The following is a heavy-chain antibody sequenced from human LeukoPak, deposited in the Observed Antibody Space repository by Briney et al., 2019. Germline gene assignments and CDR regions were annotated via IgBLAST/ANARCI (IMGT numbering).Heavy chain of an antibody. CDR3: ARARRSGYSSSYYYMDV. V-gene: IGHV1-2*02. D-gene: IGHD6-13*01. J-gene: IGHJ6*03. Sequence: ASMKVSCKASGYTFTDYYMHWVRQAPGQGLEWMGWINPNSGGTYYAQKFQGRVTITRNTSISTAYMELSSLRSEDTAVYYCARARRSGYSSSYYYMDVWGKGTTVTVSS. CDR2: INPNSGGT. CDR1: GYTFTDYY.